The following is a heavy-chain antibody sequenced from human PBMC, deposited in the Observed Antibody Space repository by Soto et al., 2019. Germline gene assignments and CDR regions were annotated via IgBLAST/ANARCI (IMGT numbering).Heavy chain of an antibody. D-gene: IGHD3-10*01. CDR1: GFTFSNYA. CDR2: ISGSDGST. Sequence: EVPLLESGGGLVQPGGSLTLSCVASGFTFSNYAMSWVRQAPGKGLEWVSAISGSDGSTYYADSVKGRFTISRDNSKNTLYLQMNSLRAEDTDVYYCAKDSRVTMVRGVIIPPGYWGQGTLVTVSS. CDR3: AKDSRVTMVRGVIIPPGY. V-gene: IGHV3-23*01. J-gene: IGHJ4*02.